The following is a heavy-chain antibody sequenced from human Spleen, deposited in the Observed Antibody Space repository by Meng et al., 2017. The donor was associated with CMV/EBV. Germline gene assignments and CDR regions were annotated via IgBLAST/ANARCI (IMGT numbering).Heavy chain of an antibody. CDR2: INPNTDVT. CDR3: ARGRLRYFDDFDY. Sequence: CKASGYTFIGYYIHWVRQAPGQGLEWMGRINPNTDVTKYAQRFQGRVTMTRDTSISTAYMELSSLRSDDTAVYYCARGRLRYFDDFDYWGQGSLVTVSS. D-gene: IGHD3-9*01. CDR1: GYTFIGYY. V-gene: IGHV1-2*06. J-gene: IGHJ4*02.